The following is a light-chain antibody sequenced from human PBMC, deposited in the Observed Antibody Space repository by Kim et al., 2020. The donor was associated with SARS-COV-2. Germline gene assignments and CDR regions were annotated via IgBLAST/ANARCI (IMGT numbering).Light chain of an antibody. CDR2: DAS. Sequence: VSPGERATRSCRASQNIGINLAWYKQNPGQAPRLLIYDASTRATGVPVRFSGSGSGTEFTLTISSQQSEDFAIYYCQQYENWPRTFGQGTKVEIK. CDR1: QNIGIN. V-gene: IGKV3-15*01. J-gene: IGKJ1*01. CDR3: QQYENWPRT.